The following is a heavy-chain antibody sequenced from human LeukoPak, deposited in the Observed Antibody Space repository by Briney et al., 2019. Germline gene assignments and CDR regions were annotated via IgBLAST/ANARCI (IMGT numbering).Heavy chain of an antibody. D-gene: IGHD2-2*01. CDR1: GGSISSGGYY. CDR2: IYYSGST. J-gene: IGHJ2*01. CDR3: ARDLAPGVVVRYFDL. V-gene: IGHV4-61*08. Sequence: SETLSLTCTVSGGSISSGGYYWSWIRQPPGKGLEWIGYIYYSGSTNYNPSLKSRVTISVDTSKNQFSLKLSSVTAADTAVYYCARDLAPGVVVRYFDLWGRGTLVTVSS.